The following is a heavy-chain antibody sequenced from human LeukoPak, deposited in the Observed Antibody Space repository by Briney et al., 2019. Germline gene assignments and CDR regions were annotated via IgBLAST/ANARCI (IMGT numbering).Heavy chain of an antibody. D-gene: IGHD6-13*01. CDR3: AKAYSSSWHYFDY. J-gene: IGHJ4*02. Sequence: GGSLRLSCAASGFTFSNYAMNWVRQAPGKGLEWVSAISGSGDRTYYADSVKDRFTISRDKSKNTLFLQMDSLRAEDTAVYYCAKAYSSSWHYFDYWGRGTLVTVSS. CDR1: GFTFSNYA. CDR2: ISGSGDRT. V-gene: IGHV3-23*01.